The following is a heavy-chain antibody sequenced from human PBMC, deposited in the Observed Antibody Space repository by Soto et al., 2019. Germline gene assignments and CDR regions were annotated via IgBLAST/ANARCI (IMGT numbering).Heavy chain of an antibody. J-gene: IGHJ4*02. CDR1: CY. CDR3: ARGPGI. V-gene: IGHV4-31*02. Sequence: CYCSWKSQHPGKGLEWIGYIYYSGSTYYNPSLKSRVTISVDTSKNQFSLKLSSVTAADTAVYYCARGPGIWGQGTLVTVSS. CDR2: IYYSGST.